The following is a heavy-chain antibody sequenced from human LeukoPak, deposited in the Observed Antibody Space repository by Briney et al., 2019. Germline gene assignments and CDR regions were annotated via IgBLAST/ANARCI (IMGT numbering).Heavy chain of an antibody. V-gene: IGHV3-23*01. D-gene: IGHD3-10*01. Sequence: PGGSLRLSCAAPGFTFSSYAMSWVRQAPGKGLEWVSAISGSGGSTYYADSVKGRFTISRDNSKNTLYLQMNSLRAEDTAVYYCAKDKVRGVIPYYFDYWGQGTLVTVSS. CDR2: ISGSGGST. J-gene: IGHJ4*02. CDR3: AKDKVRGVIPYYFDY. CDR1: GFTFSSYA.